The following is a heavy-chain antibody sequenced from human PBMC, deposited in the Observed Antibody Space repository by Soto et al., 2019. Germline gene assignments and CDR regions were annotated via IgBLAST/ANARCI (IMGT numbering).Heavy chain of an antibody. D-gene: IGHD2-2*01. CDR2: ISAYNGNT. Sequence: AAVKVSCKASGYTFTSYGISWVRQAPGQGREGMGGISAYNGNTNYAQKLQGRVTMTTDTSTSTAYMELRSLRSDDTAVYYCARDYRYCSSTSCYAYYYYGMDVWGQGTTVTVSS. V-gene: IGHV1-18*01. CDR3: ARDYRYCSSTSCYAYYYYGMDV. CDR1: GYTFTSYG. J-gene: IGHJ6*02.